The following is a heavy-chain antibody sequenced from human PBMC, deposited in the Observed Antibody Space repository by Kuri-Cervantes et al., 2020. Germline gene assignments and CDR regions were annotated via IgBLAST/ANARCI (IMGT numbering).Heavy chain of an antibody. J-gene: IGHJ4*02. CDR2: IYHGGNS. CDR3: ARVTDVVMAADY. D-gene: IGHD3-16*01. Sequence: SQTLSLTCGVSGCSISSGYYWGWIRQPPGKGLEWIGHIYHGGNSYYNPSLKSRVTISLDTSQNQFSLMLNSVTAADMAVYYCARVTDVVMAADYWGQGTLVTVSS. V-gene: IGHV4-38-2*01. CDR1: GCSISSGYY.